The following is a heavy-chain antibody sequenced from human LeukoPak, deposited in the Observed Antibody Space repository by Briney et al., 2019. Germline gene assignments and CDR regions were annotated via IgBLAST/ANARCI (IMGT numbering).Heavy chain of an antibody. J-gene: IGHJ4*02. CDR2: IYPGDSDT. Sequence: AAESLKISCKGSGYRFTSYWIGWVRQMPGKGLEWMGIIYPGDSDTRYSPSFQGQVTISADKSISTAYLQWSSLKASDTAMYYCARHEGYYFDYWGQGTLVIVSS. V-gene: IGHV5-51*01. CDR1: GYRFTSYW. CDR3: ARHEGYYFDY.